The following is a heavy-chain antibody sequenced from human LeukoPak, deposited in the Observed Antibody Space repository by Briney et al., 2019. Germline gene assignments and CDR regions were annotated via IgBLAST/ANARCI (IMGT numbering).Heavy chain of an antibody. D-gene: IGHD3-10*01. CDR1: GGSISSGGYY. Sequence: SQTLSLTCTVSGGSISSGGYYWSWIRQHPGKGLEWIGYIYYSGSTYYNPSLKSRVTISVDTSKNQFSLKLSSVTAADTAVYYCARGQYYYGSGSNYYYYGMDVWGQGTTVTVSS. CDR3: ARGQYYYGSGSNYYYYGMDV. CDR2: IYYSGST. V-gene: IGHV4-31*03. J-gene: IGHJ6*02.